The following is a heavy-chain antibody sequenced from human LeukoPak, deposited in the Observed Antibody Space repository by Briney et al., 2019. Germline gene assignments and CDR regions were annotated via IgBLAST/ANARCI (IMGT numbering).Heavy chain of an antibody. V-gene: IGHV4-59*01. Sequence: SESLSLTCTVSGGSISSFYRNWIRQPPGKGLGWIGYIYHSVSTNYNRSLKARANIAADTSKNQFARKRCCVAAAAPPRDLVGRGTSYSGATFLYWGQGTLVTVSS. D-gene: IGHD1-26*01. CDR1: GGSISSFY. CDR3: GRGTSYSGATFLY. J-gene: IGHJ4*02. CDR2: IYHSVST.